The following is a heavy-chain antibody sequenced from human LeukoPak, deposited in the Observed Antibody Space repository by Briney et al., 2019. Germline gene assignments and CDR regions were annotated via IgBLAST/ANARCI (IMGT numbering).Heavy chain of an antibody. D-gene: IGHD3-10*01. V-gene: IGHV3-33*01. CDR3: ARYYGSGRGYYGLDV. Sequence: GGSLRLSCAASGFTFNSYGMHWVRQAPGKGLGWVAVIYYDGSGSYYGDSVKGRFTISRDNSRNTLYLQMNSLRAEDTAVYYCARYYGSGRGYYGLDVWGQGTTVTVSS. CDR2: IYYDGSGS. J-gene: IGHJ6*02. CDR1: GFTFNSYG.